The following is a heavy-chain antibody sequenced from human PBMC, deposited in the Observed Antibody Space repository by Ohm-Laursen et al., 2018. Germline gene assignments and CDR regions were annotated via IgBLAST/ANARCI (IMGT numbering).Heavy chain of an antibody. D-gene: IGHD2-21*01. V-gene: IGHV3-33*01. CDR1: GFIFSNYG. CDR3: AREHIRAGALDY. CDR2: IWYDGSDK. J-gene: IGHJ4*02. Sequence: SLRLSCAASGFIFSNYGMHWVRQAPGKGLEWVALIWYDGSDKYYADSVKGRFTISRDNSEDTLFLQMNSLTADDTAVYYCAREHIRAGALDYWGQGTLVTVSS.